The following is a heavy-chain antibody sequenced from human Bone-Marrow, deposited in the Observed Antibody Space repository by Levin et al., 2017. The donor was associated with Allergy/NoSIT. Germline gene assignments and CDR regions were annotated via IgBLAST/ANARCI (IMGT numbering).Heavy chain of an antibody. D-gene: IGHD3-3*01. Sequence: GESLKISCAASGFTVSSHYMSWARRAPGKGLEWVSLIYSGGTTYYADSVNGRFTISTDNSKNTLYLQMNNLRAEDTAIYYCATSLEWLPNYYYYYAMDVWGQGTTVTVS. V-gene: IGHV3-53*01. CDR2: IYSGGTT. CDR1: GFTVSSHY. J-gene: IGHJ6*02. CDR3: ATSLEWLPNYYYYYAMDV.